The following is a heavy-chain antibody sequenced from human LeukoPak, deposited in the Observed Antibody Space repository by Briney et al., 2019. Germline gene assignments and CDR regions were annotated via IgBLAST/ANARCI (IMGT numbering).Heavy chain of an antibody. V-gene: IGHV3-30-3*01. Sequence: GGSLRLSCAASGFTFSSYAMHWVRQAPGKGLEWVAVISYDGSNKCYADSVKGRFTISRDNSKNTLYLQMNSLRAEDTAVYYCARDRTLDYYDSSGYYCGYFDYWGQGTLVTVSS. CDR3: ARDRTLDYYDSSGYYCGYFDY. J-gene: IGHJ4*02. CDR1: GFTFSSYA. D-gene: IGHD3-22*01. CDR2: ISYDGSNK.